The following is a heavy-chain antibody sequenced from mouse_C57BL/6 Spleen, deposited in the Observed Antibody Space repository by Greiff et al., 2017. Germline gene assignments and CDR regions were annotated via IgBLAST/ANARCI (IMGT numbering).Heavy chain of an antibody. CDR3: ARDYSNYGFAY. Sequence: EVKVVESGGGLVKPGGSLKLSCAASGFTFSSYAMSWVRQTPEKRLEWVANISDGGSYTYYPDNVKGRFTISRDNAKNNLYLQMSHLKSEDTAMYYCARDYSNYGFAYWGQGTLVTVSA. V-gene: IGHV5-4*01. CDR2: ISDGGSYT. D-gene: IGHD2-5*01. J-gene: IGHJ3*01. CDR1: GFTFSSYA.